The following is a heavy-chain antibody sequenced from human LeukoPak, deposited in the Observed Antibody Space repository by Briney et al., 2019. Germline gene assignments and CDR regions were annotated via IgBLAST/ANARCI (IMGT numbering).Heavy chain of an antibody. CDR3: ARGTRLGELSLVTY. CDR2: ISSSSSYI. V-gene: IGHV3-21*01. D-gene: IGHD3-16*02. J-gene: IGHJ4*02. Sequence: GGSLRPSCAASGFTFSSYNMNWVRQAPGKGLEWVSSISSSSSYIYYADSVKGRFTISRDNAKNSLYQQMNSLRAEDTAVYYCARGTRLGELSLVTYWGQGTLVTVSS. CDR1: GFTFSSYN.